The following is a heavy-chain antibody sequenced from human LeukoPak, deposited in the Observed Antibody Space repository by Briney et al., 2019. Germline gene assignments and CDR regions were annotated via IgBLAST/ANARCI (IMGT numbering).Heavy chain of an antibody. CDR3: ARATTYYYGSGSYPEDFDY. V-gene: IGHV4-61*01. CDR1: GGSINSSSYY. D-gene: IGHD3-10*01. CDR2: IYYSGST. J-gene: IGHJ4*02. Sequence: SETLSLTCTVSGGSINSSSYYWRWIRQPPGKGLEWLGYIYYSGSTNYNPSLKSRVTISVDTSKNQFSLKLSSVTAADTAVYYCARATTYYYGSGSYPEDFDYWGQGTLVTVSS.